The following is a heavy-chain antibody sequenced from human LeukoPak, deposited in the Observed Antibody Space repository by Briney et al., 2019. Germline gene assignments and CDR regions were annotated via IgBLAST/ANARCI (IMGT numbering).Heavy chain of an antibody. J-gene: IGHJ4*02. Sequence: PSETLSLTCTVSGGSISSTSHYWGWIRQPPGKGLECIGSIYYSGSTSYNPSLKSRVTISVDTSKNQFYLKLSSVTATDTAVYYCARHESIVMVVAARGFDYWGQGPLVTVSS. CDR3: ARHESIVMVVAARGFDY. CDR1: GGSISSTSHY. V-gene: IGHV4-39*01. D-gene: IGHD2-15*01. CDR2: IYYSGST.